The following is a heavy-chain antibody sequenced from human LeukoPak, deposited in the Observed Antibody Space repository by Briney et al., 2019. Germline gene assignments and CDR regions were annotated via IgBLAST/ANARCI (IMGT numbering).Heavy chain of an antibody. J-gene: IGHJ3*02. CDR2: ISHIGST. Sequence: PSETLSLTCTVSGASISGHYLTWLRQPPGKGLEWIGYISHIGSTNYNPSLKSRVTISVDTSKNQFSLKLTSVTAADTAVYYCARYRISINALDMGGQGTMVTVSS. CDR1: GASISGHY. V-gene: IGHV4-59*11. CDR3: ARYRISINALDM. D-gene: IGHD1-14*01.